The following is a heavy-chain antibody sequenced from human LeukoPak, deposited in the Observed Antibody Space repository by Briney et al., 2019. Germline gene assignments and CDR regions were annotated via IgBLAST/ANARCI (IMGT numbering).Heavy chain of an antibody. Sequence: PSETLSLTCTVSGDSIFTYYWSWIRQPQGKGLEWNGYIYDTVITNYNPSLKSRLTIPVDTSKNQFSLKLSSVTAADTAVYYCARENSGWSNLYFDLWGRGTPVTVSS. J-gene: IGHJ2*01. CDR3: ARENSGWSNLYFDL. V-gene: IGHV4-59*12. CDR1: GDSIFTYY. CDR2: IYDTVIT. D-gene: IGHD6-19*01.